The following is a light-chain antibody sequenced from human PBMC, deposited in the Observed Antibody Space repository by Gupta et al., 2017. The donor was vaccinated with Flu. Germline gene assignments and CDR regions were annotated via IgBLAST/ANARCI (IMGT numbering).Light chain of an antibody. CDR2: WAS. CDR1: QSVLYSSSNKNY. V-gene: IGKV4-1*01. Sequence: DIVMTQSPDSLAVSLGERATINCKSSQSVLYSSSNKNYLAWYQQKPGQPPKLLIYWASTRESGVPDRFSGSGSGTDFTLTISSLQAEDVAVYYCQQYDSTPHTFGQGTRLEIK. CDR3: QQYDSTPHT. J-gene: IGKJ5*01.